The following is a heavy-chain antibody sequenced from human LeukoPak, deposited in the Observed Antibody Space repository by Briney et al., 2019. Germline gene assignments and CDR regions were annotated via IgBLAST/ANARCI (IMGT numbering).Heavy chain of an antibody. D-gene: IGHD6-19*01. CDR2: INPNSGGT. CDR3: AREVGIAVAGKGNWFDH. Sequence: GASVKVSCKASGYTFTGYYMHWVRQAPGQGLEWMGWINPNSGGTNYAQKFQGRVTMTRDTSISTAYMELSRLRSDDTAVYYCAREVGIAVAGKGNWFDHWGQGTLVTVSS. V-gene: IGHV1-2*02. CDR1: GYTFTGYY. J-gene: IGHJ5*02.